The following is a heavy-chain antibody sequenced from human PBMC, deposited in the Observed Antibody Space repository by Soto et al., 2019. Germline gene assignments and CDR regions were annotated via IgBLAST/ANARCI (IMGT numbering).Heavy chain of an antibody. V-gene: IGHV4-34*01. CDR3: ARAVNFDY. CDR2: INHSGST. J-gene: IGHJ4*02. D-gene: IGHD4-4*01. Sequence: PSETLSLTCAVYGGSFSGYYWSWIRQPPGKGLEWTGEINHSGSTNYNPSLKSRVTISVDTSKNQFSLKLSSVTAADTAVYYCARAVNFDYWGQGTLVTVSS. CDR1: GGSFSGYY.